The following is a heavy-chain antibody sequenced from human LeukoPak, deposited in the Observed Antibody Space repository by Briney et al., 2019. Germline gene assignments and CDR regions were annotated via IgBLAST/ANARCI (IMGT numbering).Heavy chain of an antibody. CDR2: IYYSGST. CDR3: ARDMRLGIMGYDYYYMDV. V-gene: IGHV4-39*07. Sequence: SETLSLTCTVSGGSISSSSYYWGWIRQPPGKGLEWIGSIYYSGSTYYNPSLKSRVTISVDTSKNQFSLKLSSVTAADTAVYYCARDMRLGIMGYDYYYMDVWVKGTTVTVCS. J-gene: IGHJ6*03. CDR1: GGSISSSSYY. D-gene: IGHD3-9*01.